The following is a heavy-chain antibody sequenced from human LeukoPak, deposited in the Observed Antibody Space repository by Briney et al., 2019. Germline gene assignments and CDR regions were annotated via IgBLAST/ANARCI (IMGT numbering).Heavy chain of an antibody. J-gene: IGHJ4*02. CDR3: ARWASIFDY. Sequence: SESLSLTCAVSGYSISSGHYWGWIRQPPGKGLEWIGSIYHSGSTYYNPSLKSRVTISVDTSKNQFSLKLSSVTAADTAVYYCARWASIFDYWGQGTLVTVSS. CDR1: GYSISSGHY. CDR2: IYHSGST. V-gene: IGHV4-38-2*01. D-gene: IGHD1-26*01.